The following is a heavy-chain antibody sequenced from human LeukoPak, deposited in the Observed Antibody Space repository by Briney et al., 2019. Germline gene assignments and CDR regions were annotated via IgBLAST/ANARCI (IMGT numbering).Heavy chain of an antibody. V-gene: IGHV3-21*01. CDR1: GFTFSSYS. D-gene: IGHD1-26*01. CDR2: ISSSSSYI. CDR3: ARASYPLVGATIWFDP. Sequence: GGSLRLSCAASGFTFSSYSMNWVRQAPGKGLEWVSSISSSSSYIYYADSVKGRFTISRDNAKNSLYLQMNSLRAEDTAVYYCARASYPLVGATIWFDPWGQGTLVTVSS. J-gene: IGHJ5*02.